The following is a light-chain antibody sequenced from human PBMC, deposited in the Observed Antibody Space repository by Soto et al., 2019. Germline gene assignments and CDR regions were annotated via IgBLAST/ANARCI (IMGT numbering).Light chain of an antibody. V-gene: IGLV2-8*01. CDR1: SSDVGGYNY. CDR2: EVD. J-gene: IGLJ1*01. CDR3: SSHAAINV. Sequence: QSVLTQPPSASGSPGQSVTISCTGSSSDVGGYNYVSWYQHHPGNAPKLIIYEVDKRSSGVPDRFSGSKSGNTASLTVSGLQAEDEADYYCSSHAAINVFGTGTKLTVL.